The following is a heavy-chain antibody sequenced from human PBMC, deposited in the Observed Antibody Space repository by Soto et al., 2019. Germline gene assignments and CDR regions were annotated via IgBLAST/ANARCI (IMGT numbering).Heavy chain of an antibody. D-gene: IGHD3-9*01. CDR2: IYHSGST. Sequence: PSETLSLTCAVSGGSISSSNWWSWVRQPPGKGLEWIGEIYHSGSTNYNPSLKSRVTISVDKSKNQFSLKLSSVTAADTAVYYCARMTQDYDILTGFGFRRGPRLDYWGQGTLVTVSS. V-gene: IGHV4-4*02. CDR1: GGSISSSNW. J-gene: IGHJ4*02. CDR3: ARMTQDYDILTGFGFRRGPRLDY.